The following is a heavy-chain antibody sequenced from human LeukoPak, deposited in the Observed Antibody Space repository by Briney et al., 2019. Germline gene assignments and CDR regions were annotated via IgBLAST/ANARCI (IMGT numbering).Heavy chain of an antibody. CDR3: ARQDLSPGDYYYYMDV. D-gene: IGHD7-27*01. CDR1: GYSFTSYW. CDR2: IYPGDSDT. V-gene: IGHV5-51*01. J-gene: IGHJ6*03. Sequence: GESLKISCKGSGYSFTSYWIGWVRQMPGKGLEWMGIIYPGDSDTRYSPSFQGQVTISADKSISTAYLQWSSLKASDTAMYYCARQDLSPGDYYYYMDVWGKGTTVTVSS.